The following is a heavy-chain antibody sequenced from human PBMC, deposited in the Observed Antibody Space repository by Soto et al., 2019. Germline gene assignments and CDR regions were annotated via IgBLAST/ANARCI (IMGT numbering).Heavy chain of an antibody. CDR3: AKGWMEIAAAENDAFDI. CDR1: GFTFSSYA. CDR2: ISGSGGST. V-gene: IGHV3-23*01. Sequence: GGSLRLSCAASGFTFSSYAMSWVRQAPGKGLEWVSAISGSGGSTYYADSVKGRFTISRDNSKNTLYLQMNSLRAEDTAVYYCAKGWMEIAAAENDAFDIWGQGTMVTVSS. D-gene: IGHD6-13*01. J-gene: IGHJ3*02.